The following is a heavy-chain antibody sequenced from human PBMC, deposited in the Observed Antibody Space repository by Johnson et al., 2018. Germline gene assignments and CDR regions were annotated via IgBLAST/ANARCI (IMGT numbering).Heavy chain of an antibody. Sequence: EVQLVETGGGLVQPGGSLRLSCAASGFTVTSNYMSWVRQAPGKGLEWVSVIYDGGSTYYADSVKGRFTISRDQSMNTLYLQVNSLRTEDTAVYYCARVQILCPYGPTSDWFEPWGQGTLVTVSS. CDR1: GFTVTSNY. V-gene: IGHV3-66*02. D-gene: IGHD2-8*01. J-gene: IGHJ5*02. CDR2: IYDGGST. CDR3: ARVQILCPYGPTSDWFEP.